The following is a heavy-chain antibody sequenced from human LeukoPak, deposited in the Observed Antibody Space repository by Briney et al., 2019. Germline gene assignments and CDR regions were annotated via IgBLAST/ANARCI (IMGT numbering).Heavy chain of an antibody. J-gene: IGHJ6*03. V-gene: IGHV3-30*01. CDR1: GFTFSSYA. D-gene: IGHD6-13*01. Sequence: GRSLRLSCAASGFTFSSYAMHWVRQAPGKGLEWVAVISYDGSNKYYADSVKGRFTTSRDNFKNTLYLQMNSLRAEDTAVYYCARGYSSSWYSPFYYMDVWGKGTTVTVSS. CDR2: ISYDGSNK. CDR3: ARGYSSSWYSPFYYMDV.